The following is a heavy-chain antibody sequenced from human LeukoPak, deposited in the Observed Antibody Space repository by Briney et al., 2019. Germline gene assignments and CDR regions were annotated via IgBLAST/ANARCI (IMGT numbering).Heavy chain of an antibody. J-gene: IGHJ6*03. V-gene: IGHV3-30-3*01. CDR3: AREDDSSSWYKVDYYYMDV. CDR1: GFTFSSYG. CDR2: TSYDGSNK. D-gene: IGHD6-13*01. Sequence: RSLRLSCAASGFTFSSYGMHWVRQAPGKGLEWVAVTSYDGSNKDYADSVKGRFTISRDNAKNSLYLQMNSLRAEDTAVYYCAREDDSSSWYKVDYYYMDVWGKGTTVTVSS.